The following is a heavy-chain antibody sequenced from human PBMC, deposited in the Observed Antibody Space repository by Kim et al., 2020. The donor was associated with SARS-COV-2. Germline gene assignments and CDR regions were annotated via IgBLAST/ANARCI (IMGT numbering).Heavy chain of an antibody. J-gene: IGHJ4*02. CDR3: ARGGLIYYGDYLHFDY. V-gene: IGHV1-69*13. D-gene: IGHD4-17*01. CDR2: IIPIIGTA. CDR1: GGTFSSYA. Sequence: SVKVSCKASGGTFSSYAISWVRQAPGQGLEWMGGIIPIIGTANYAQKFQGRVTITADESTSTAYMELSSLRSEDTAVYYCARGGLIYYGDYLHFDYWGQGTLVTVSS.